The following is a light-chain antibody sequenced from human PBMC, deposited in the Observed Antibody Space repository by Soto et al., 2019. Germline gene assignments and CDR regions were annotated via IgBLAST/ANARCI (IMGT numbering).Light chain of an antibody. J-gene: IGKJ4*01. Sequence: DIQMSQSPSSLSASIGDRITITCRASQSISTYLNWYQQKSGKAPRLLIYGASTLQNGVPSRFSGSGSATDYTLTINSLQPEDFATYYCQQSFITPPLTVGRGTTVEMK. CDR2: GAS. CDR1: QSISTY. CDR3: QQSFITPPLT. V-gene: IGKV1-39*01.